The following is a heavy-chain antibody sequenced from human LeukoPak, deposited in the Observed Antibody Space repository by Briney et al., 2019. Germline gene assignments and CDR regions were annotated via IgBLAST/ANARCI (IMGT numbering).Heavy chain of an antibody. CDR3: ARDLRETYYDFWSGYPDAFDI. CDR2: ISWNSISI. V-gene: IGHV3-9*01. Sequence: PGGSLRLSCAASGFTFDNYAMHWVRQAPGKGLEWVSGISWNSISIGYADSVKGRFTISRDNAKNSLYLQMNSLRAEDTAVYYCARDLRETYYDFWSGYPDAFDIWGQGTMVTVSS. CDR1: GFTFDNYA. D-gene: IGHD3-3*01. J-gene: IGHJ3*02.